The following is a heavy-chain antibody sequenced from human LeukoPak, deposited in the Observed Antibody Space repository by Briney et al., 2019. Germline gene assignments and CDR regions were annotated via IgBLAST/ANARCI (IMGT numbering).Heavy chain of an antibody. D-gene: IGHD6-19*01. Sequence: ASVKVSCKASGYTFTGYYMHWVRQAPGQGLEWMGWINPNSGGTNYAQKFQGRVTMTRVTSISTAYMELSRLRSDDTAVYYCARVSEAGPFYDYWGQGTLVTVSS. CDR2: INPNSGGT. CDR3: ARVSEAGPFYDY. CDR1: GYTFTGYY. V-gene: IGHV1-2*02. J-gene: IGHJ4*02.